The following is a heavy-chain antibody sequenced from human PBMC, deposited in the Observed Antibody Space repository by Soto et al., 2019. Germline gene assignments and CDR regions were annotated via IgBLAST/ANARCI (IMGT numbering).Heavy chain of an antibody. J-gene: IGHJ4*02. Sequence: PSETLSLTCAVSGGSISSSNWWSWVRQPPGKGLEWIGEIYHSGSTNYNPSLKSRVTISVDKSKNQFSLKLSSVTAADTAVYYCARTTEAYITMVRGVMGDYWGQGTLVTVSS. CDR2: IYHSGST. CDR3: ARTTEAYITMVRGVMGDY. D-gene: IGHD3-10*01. CDR1: GGSISSSNW. V-gene: IGHV4-4*02.